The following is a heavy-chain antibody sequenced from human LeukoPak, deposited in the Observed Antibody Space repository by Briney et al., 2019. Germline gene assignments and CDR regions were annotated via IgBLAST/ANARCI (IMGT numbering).Heavy chain of an antibody. D-gene: IGHD5-12*01. CDR1: GFTFSSYS. Sequence: GGSLRLSCAASGFTFSSYSMNWVRQAPGKGLEWVSYISSSSSSTIYYADSVKGRFTISRDNAKNSLYLQMNSLRAEDTAVYYCASSRWLIDYWGQGTLVTVSS. CDR2: ISSSSSSTI. J-gene: IGHJ4*02. V-gene: IGHV3-48*01. CDR3: ASSRWLIDY.